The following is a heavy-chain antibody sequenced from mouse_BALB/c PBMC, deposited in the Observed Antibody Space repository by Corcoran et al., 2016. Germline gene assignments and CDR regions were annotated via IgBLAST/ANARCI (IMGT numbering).Heavy chain of an antibody. D-gene: IGHD1-1*01. CDR3: AGDTYYDFWSGYSHYYYYGMDV. CDR2: IYYSGST. J-gene: IGHJ1*01. V-gene: IGHV3S1*01. Sequence: VQLQESGPGLVKPSETLSLTCTVSGGSISSYYWSWIRQPPGKGLEWIGYIYYSGSTNYNPSLKSRVTISVDTSKNQFSLKLSSVTAADTAVYYCAGDTYYDFWSGYSHYYYYGMDVWGQGTTVTVSS. CDR1: GGSISSYY.